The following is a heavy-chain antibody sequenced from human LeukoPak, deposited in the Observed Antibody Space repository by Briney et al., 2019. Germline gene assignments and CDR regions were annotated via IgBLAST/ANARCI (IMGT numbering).Heavy chain of an antibody. CDR1: GFTFTTFS. V-gene: IGHV3-64*02. CDR3: ARGRGDISARPFFDCR. D-gene: IGHD3/OR15-3a*01. Sequence: GGSLRLSCAASGFTFTTFSMHWVRQAPGKGLEYVSGISRNGETTYYGESGKGRFTISRDNSKDTVYLQMGSLRSEDSGVYYCARGRGDISARPFFDCRGGQGSLVTVSS. J-gene: IGHJ4*02. CDR2: ISRNGETT.